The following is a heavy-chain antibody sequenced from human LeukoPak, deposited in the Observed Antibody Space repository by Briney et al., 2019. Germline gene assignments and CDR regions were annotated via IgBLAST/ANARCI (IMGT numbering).Heavy chain of an antibody. Sequence: PGGSLRLSCAASGFTFSSYGMHWVRQAPGKGLEWVAFIRYDGSNKYYADSVKGRFTISRDNSKNTLYLQMNSLRAEDTAVYYCAKGGQQPDPDDAFDIWGQGTMVTVSS. CDR3: AKGGQQPDPDDAFDI. D-gene: IGHD6-13*01. CDR1: GFTFSSYG. V-gene: IGHV3-30*02. J-gene: IGHJ3*02. CDR2: IRYDGSNK.